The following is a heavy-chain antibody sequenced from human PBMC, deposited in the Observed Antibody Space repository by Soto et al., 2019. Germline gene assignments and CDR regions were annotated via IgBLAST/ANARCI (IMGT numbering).Heavy chain of an antibody. J-gene: IGHJ4*02. CDR3: ARDIGFDYVN. Sequence: SETLSLTCAVSGGSISSGGYSWSWIRQPPGKGLEWIGYIYHSGSTYYNPSLKSRVTISVDRSKNQFSLKLSSVTAEDTGVYFCARDIGFDYVNWGQGIPVTVSS. CDR1: GGSISSGGYS. D-gene: IGHD3-16*01. V-gene: IGHV4-30-2*01. CDR2: IYHSGST.